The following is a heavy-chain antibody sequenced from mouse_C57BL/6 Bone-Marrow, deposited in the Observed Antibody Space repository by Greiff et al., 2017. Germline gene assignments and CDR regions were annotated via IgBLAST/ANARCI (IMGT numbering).Heavy chain of an antibody. CDR2: IRSKSNNYAT. D-gene: IGHD2-3*01. CDR1: GFSFTTYA. V-gene: IGHV10-1*01. Sequence: EVKLVESGGGLVQPKGSLKLSCAASGFSFTTYAMNWVRQAPGQGLEWVARIRSKSNNYATYYADSVKDRFTISRDDSESMLYLQMNNLKTEDTAMYYCVSLYDGYPYWYFDVWGTGTTVTVSS. J-gene: IGHJ1*03. CDR3: VSLYDGYPYWYFDV.